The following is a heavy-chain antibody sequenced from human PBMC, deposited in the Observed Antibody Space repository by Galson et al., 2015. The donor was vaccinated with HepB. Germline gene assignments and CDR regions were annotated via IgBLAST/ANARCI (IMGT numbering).Heavy chain of an antibody. J-gene: IGHJ4*02. Sequence: SLRLSCAASGFTISHYKMNWVRQAPGKGLEWVASISSDSYIYYADSLRGRFTISRDNAKNSLYMQMNSLRAEDTAVYYCVRDVTLIDRFDCWGQGTLVTVSS. CDR3: VRDVTLIDRFDC. V-gene: IGHV3-69-1*01. D-gene: IGHD4-11*01. CDR1: GFTISHYK. CDR2: ISSDSYI.